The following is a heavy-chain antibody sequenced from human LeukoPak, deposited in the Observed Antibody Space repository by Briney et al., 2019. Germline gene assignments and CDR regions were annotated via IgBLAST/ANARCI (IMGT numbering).Heavy chain of an antibody. CDR1: GFTFSSYS. CDR3: AKAFQRGWERDAFAF. J-gene: IGHJ3*01. CDR2: ISGSGDTT. Sequence: GGSLGLSCAASGFTFSSYSMSWVRQAPGKGLEWGSLISGSGDTTNYADSVKGRFTISRDNSKNTLYLQMNSLGADDTAVYYCAKAFQRGWERDAFAFWGQGTLVTVSS. D-gene: IGHD1-26*01. V-gene: IGHV3-23*01.